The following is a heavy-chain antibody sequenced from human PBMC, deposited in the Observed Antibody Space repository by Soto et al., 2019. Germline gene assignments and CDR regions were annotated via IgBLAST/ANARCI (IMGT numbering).Heavy chain of an antibody. J-gene: IGHJ6*02. D-gene: IGHD2-2*01. Sequence: ASVKVSCKASGYTFTSYGISWVRQAPGQGLEWMGWISAYNGNTNYAQKLQGRVTMTTDTSTSTAYMELRSLRSDDTAVYYCARERARFEVPALYGMDVWGQGTTVTVSS. V-gene: IGHV1-18*01. CDR2: ISAYNGNT. CDR1: GYTFTSYG. CDR3: ARERARFEVPALYGMDV.